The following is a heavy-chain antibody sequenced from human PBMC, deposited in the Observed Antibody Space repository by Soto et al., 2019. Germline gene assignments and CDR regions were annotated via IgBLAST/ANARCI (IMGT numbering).Heavy chain of an antibody. CDR3: ASVRRGEYQLPLMIFDY. Sequence: GASVKVSCKASGYTFTSYGISWVRQAPGQGLEWMGWISAYNGNTNYAQKLQGRVTMTTDTSASTAYMELRSLRPDDTAVYYCASVRRGEYQLPLMIFDYWGQGTLVTVSS. CDR1: GYTFTSYG. V-gene: IGHV1-18*01. J-gene: IGHJ4*02. CDR2: ISAYNGNT. D-gene: IGHD2-2*01.